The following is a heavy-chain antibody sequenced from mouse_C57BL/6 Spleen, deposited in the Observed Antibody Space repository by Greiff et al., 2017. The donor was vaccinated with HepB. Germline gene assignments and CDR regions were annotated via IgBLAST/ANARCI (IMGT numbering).Heavy chain of an antibody. Sequence: EVQLQQSGPELVKPGASVKIPCKASGYTFTDYNMDWVKQSHGKSLEWIGDINPNNGGTSYNQKFKGKATLTVDKSSSTAYMELRSLTSEDTAVYYCARTGQLRPYDYWGQGTTLTVSS. CDR3: ARTGQLRPYDY. D-gene: IGHD3-2*02. CDR1: GYTFTDYN. CDR2: INPNNGGT. V-gene: IGHV1-18*01. J-gene: IGHJ2*01.